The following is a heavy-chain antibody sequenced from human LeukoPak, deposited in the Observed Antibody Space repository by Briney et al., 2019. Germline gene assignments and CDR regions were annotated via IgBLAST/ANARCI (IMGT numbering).Heavy chain of an antibody. J-gene: IGHJ4*02. D-gene: IGHD6-19*01. CDR2: ISGSGGST. V-gene: IGHV3-23*01. CDR1: GFTFSSYA. Sequence: PGGSLRLSCAASGFTFSSYAMSWVRQAPGKGLEWVSAISGSGGSTYYADSVKGRLTISRDNSKNTLYLQMNSLRAEDTAVYYCAKLYGGIYSSGWYYFDYWGQGTLVTVSS. CDR3: AKLYGGIYSSGWYYFDY.